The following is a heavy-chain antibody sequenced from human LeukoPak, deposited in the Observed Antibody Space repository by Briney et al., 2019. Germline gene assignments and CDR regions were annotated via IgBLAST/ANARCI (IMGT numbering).Heavy chain of an antibody. D-gene: IGHD2-21*02. CDR3: ARCAGDHNTFDI. V-gene: IGHV4-30-2*02. J-gene: IGHJ3*02. CDR2: IYHSGST. Sequence: SETLSLTCAVSGGSISSGGYSWSWIRQPPGKGLEWIGYIYHSGSTYYNPSLKSRVTISVDTSKNQFSLKLSSVTAADTAVYYCARCAGDHNTFDIWGQGTMVTVSS. CDR1: GGSISSGGYS.